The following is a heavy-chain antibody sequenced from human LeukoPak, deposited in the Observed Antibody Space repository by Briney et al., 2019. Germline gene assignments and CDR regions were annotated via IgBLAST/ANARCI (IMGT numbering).Heavy chain of an antibody. CDR1: GYTFIAYW. Sequence: GESLKISCKGSGYTFIAYWIAWVRQTPGKGLEWMGVIYPSDSDTRYSPSFQGQVTISADKSISTAYLQWSSLKASDTAMYYCASNLAVAGSRGAFDIWGQGTMVTVSS. CDR3: ASNLAVAGSRGAFDI. D-gene: IGHD6-19*01. J-gene: IGHJ3*02. V-gene: IGHV5-51*01. CDR2: IYPSDSDT.